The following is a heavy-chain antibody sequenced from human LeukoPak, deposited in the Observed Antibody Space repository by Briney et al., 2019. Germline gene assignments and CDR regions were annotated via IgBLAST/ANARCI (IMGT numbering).Heavy chain of an antibody. CDR2: FFYSGST. D-gene: IGHD6-19*01. CDR1: GGSISSTSYY. CDR3: ARRYVAGIDY. J-gene: IGHJ4*02. V-gene: IGHV4-39*01. Sequence: PSGTLSLTCTVSGGSISSTSYYWDWIRQPPGKGLEWIGSFFYSGSTYYNPSLKSRATILVDRSKNQFSLKLSSVTDADTAVYYCARRYVAGIDYWGQGTLVTVSS.